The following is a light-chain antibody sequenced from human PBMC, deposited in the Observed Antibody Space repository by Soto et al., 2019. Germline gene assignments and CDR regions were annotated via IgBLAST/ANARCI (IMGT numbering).Light chain of an antibody. V-gene: IGKV3-15*01. Sequence: GERATLSGRASQSVSGDLAWYHHKPGQAPRLLIYDASARALDTPARFAGSGSGTEFTLIISSLQSEDVAVYFCQQYNNWPITFGQGTRLEIK. J-gene: IGKJ5*01. CDR3: QQYNNWPIT. CDR2: DAS. CDR1: QSVSGD.